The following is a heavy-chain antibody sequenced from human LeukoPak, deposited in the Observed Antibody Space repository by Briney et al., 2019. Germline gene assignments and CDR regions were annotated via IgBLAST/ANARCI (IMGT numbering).Heavy chain of an antibody. V-gene: IGHV1-18*01. CDR1: GYTFTSYC. Sequence: AAVKVSCKASGYTFTSYCISWVRQAPGQGREWMGLISANNGNTKYNTKYAQNLQGRVTMTTDISTTTAYMQLRTLRSDDTAVYYCARDRDRSGSQSYWGQGTLVTVSS. J-gene: IGHJ4*02. CDR3: ARDRDRSGSQSY. CDR2: ISANNGNTKYNT. D-gene: IGHD1-26*01.